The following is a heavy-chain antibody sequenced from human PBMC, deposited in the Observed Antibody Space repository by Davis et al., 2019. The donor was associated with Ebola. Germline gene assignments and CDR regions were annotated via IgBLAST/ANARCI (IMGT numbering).Heavy chain of an antibody. CDR3: ARIHDGSAEDY. J-gene: IGHJ4*02. V-gene: IGHV3-33*01. Sequence: GESLKISCAASGFTFSSHGMPWVRQGPGEGLEWVAPIWYDGINKYYADPVKGRFTISIDNSKNTLYLQMNSLRAEDTAVYYCARIHDGSAEDYWGQGTLVTISS. CDR1: GFTFSSHG. D-gene: IGHD3-22*01. CDR2: IWYDGINK.